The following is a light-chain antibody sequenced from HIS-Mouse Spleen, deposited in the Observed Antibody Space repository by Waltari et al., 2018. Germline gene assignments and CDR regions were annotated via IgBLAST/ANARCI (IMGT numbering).Light chain of an antibody. J-gene: IGLJ2*01. CDR1: ALPKKY. Sequence: SYELTQPPSVSVSPGQTARITCSGDALPKKYAYWYQQKSGQAPVLVIYEDSKRPSGIPERFYGSSSGPMATLTISGAQVEDEADYYCYSTDSSGNHRVFGGGTKLTVL. CDR2: EDS. V-gene: IGLV3-10*01. CDR3: YSTDSSGNHRV.